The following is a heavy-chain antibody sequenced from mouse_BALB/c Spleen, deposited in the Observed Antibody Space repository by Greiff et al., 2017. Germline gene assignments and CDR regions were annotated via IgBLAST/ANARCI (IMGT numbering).Heavy chain of an antibody. V-gene: IGHV1-7*01. CDR1: GYTFTSYW. J-gene: IGHJ3*01. CDR2: INPSTGYT. CDR3: ARRGAY. Sequence: VQLQQSGAELAKPGASVKMSCKASGYTFTSYWMHWVKQRPGQGLEWIGYINPSTGYTEYNQKFKDKAILTADKSSSTAYMQLSSLTSEDSAVYYCARRGAYWGQGTLVTVSA.